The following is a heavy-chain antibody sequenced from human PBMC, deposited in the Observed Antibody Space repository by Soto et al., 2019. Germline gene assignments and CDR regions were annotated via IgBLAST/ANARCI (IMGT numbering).Heavy chain of an antibody. Sequence: EVQLVESGGGLVQPGRSLRLSCAASGFNFVDDAMHWVRQAPGKGLEWVSGVTWNSGSIDYADSVKGHFTISRDNAKHARYLQMGSLRDEDTALYYCVRDITWKQWLPKPDAFDTWCQGTLVTVSS. CDR3: VRDITWKQWLPKPDAFDT. J-gene: IGHJ3*02. D-gene: IGHD6-19*01. V-gene: IGHV3-9*01. CDR2: VTWNSGSI. CDR1: GFNFVDDA.